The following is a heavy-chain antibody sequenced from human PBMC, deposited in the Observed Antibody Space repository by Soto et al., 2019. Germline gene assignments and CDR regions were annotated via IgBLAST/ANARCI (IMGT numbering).Heavy chain of an antibody. Sequence: GGSLRLSCAASGFTFSSYSMNWVRQAPGKGLEWVTYISGSSSTIYYADSVKGRFTISRDNAKNSLYLQMNSLRAEDTAGYYCARALYGDYGDYWGQGTLVTVSS. V-gene: IGHV3-48*01. CDR1: GFTFSSYS. D-gene: IGHD4-17*01. CDR3: ARALYGDYGDY. CDR2: ISGSSSTI. J-gene: IGHJ4*02.